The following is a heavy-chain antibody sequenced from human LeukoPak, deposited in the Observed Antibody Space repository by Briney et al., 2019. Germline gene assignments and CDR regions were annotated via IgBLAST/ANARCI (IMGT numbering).Heavy chain of an antibody. Sequence: SETLSLTCTVSGGSISSYYRSWIRQPPGKGLEWIGYIYYSGSTNYNPSLKSRVTISVDTSKNQFSLKLSSVTAADTAVYYCARGVIAVAEGYFDYWGQGTLVTVSS. CDR2: IYYSGST. J-gene: IGHJ4*02. V-gene: IGHV4-59*01. D-gene: IGHD6-19*01. CDR1: GGSISSYY. CDR3: ARGVIAVAEGYFDY.